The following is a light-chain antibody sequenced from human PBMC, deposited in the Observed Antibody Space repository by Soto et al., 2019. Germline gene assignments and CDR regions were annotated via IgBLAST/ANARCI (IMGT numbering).Light chain of an antibody. CDR3: HQYGTSPST. Sequence: EVVLTQSPDTLSLSPGERATISCRASQSVGSTYLALYQHRNGQPPRLLIYGAFSRATGISHRFSGSGSETDFTLTINGLEPEDFAVYFCHQYGTSPSTFGQGTKLEI. CDR2: GAF. CDR1: QSVGSTY. V-gene: IGKV3-20*01. J-gene: IGKJ2*01.